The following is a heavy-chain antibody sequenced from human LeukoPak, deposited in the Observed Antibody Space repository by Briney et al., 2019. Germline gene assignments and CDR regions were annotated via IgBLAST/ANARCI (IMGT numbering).Heavy chain of an antibody. D-gene: IGHD4-11*01. Sequence: GGSLTLSCVASQFRFPFSHYGMHWVRQAPGRGLEWVAVIWSDGNNQYYADSAKGRFTISRDNSKNTVYLQMNSLRAEDTAVYFCAKDAQRGFDYSNSLEYWGQGTLVTVSS. J-gene: IGHJ4*02. CDR2: IWSDGNNQ. V-gene: IGHV3-33*06. CDR3: AKDAQRGFDYSNSLEY. CDR1: QFRFPFSHYG.